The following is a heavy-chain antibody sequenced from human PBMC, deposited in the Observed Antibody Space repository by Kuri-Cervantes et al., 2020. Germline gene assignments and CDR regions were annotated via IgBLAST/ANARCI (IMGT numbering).Heavy chain of an antibody. Sequence: LSLTCAASGFTFSSYGMHWVRQAPGKGLEWVAVTWYDGSNKYYADSVKGRFTISRDSSKKTLYLHMNSLRVEDTAVYYCARRYGGTVGFDYWGQGTLVTVSS. J-gene: IGHJ4*02. CDR2: TWYDGSNK. V-gene: IGHV3-33*01. CDR3: ARRYGGTVGFDY. D-gene: IGHD5-12*01. CDR1: GFTFSSYG.